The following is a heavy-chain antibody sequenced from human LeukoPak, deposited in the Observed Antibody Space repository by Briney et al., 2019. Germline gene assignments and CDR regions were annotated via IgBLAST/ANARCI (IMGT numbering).Heavy chain of an antibody. D-gene: IGHD3-10*01. J-gene: IGHJ6*02. CDR3: ARGVTTFGGWSGGRMGV. CDR1: GGSFRGYY. Sequence: SETLSLTCAVYGGSFRGYYWSWIRQSPGKGLEWIGEINHSGSTNYNPSLKSRVTISADTSKKQFSLRLSSVTAADTAVYFCARGVTTFGGWSGGRMGVWGQGTTVTVSS. V-gene: IGHV4-34*01. CDR2: INHSGST.